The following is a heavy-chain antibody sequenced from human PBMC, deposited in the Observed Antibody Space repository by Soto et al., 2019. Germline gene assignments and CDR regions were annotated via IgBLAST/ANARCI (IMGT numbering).Heavy chain of an antibody. CDR1: GGTFSSYA. V-gene: IGHV1-69*13. CDR3: ARGYCSSTSCQYYFDF. D-gene: IGHD2-2*01. J-gene: IGHJ4*02. CDR2: IIPIFGTA. Sequence: SVKVSCKASGGTFSSYAISWVRQAPGQGLEWMGGIIPIFGTANYAQKFQGRVTITADESTSTAFMELTSLGSEDTALYHCARGYCSSTSCQYYFDFWGQGTLVTVSS.